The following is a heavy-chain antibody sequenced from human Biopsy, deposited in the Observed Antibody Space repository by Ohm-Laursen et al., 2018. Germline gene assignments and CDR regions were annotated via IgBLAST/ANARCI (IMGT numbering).Heavy chain of an antibody. D-gene: IGHD3/OR15-3a*01. Sequence: TLSLTCSVSGGSITADFWTWIRQTPGERLEWIGYRFHSGSPMYNPSLKSRVTISVDTSKRQFSLTLTSVTAADTAVYYCVRLNRRGNIIFFDYWGRGTLVTVSS. V-gene: IGHV4-59*08. J-gene: IGHJ4*02. CDR1: GGSITADF. CDR3: VRLNRRGNIIFFDY. CDR2: RFHSGSP.